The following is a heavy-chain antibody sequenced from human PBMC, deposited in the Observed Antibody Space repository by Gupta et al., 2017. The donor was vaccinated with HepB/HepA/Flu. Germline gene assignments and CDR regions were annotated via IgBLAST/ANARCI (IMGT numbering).Heavy chain of an antibody. CDR2: FSSGGDI. CDR3: ATARPGTTYDF. CDR1: GFTSGFTFSKSA. J-gene: IGHJ4*02. Sequence: DVQLLESGGDLVQPGGSLRLSCASSGFTSGFTFSKSAMIWVRQAPGEGLEWVSGFSSGGDIYYAESVKGRFTISRDNSKNTVYLKMNSLRVEDTAVYYCATARPGTTYDFWGQGTLVTVSS. D-gene: IGHD1-1*01. V-gene: IGHV3-23*01.